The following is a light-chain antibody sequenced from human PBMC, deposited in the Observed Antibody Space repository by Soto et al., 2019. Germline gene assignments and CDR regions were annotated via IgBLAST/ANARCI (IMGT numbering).Light chain of an antibody. J-gene: IGLJ2*01. CDR1: SSDVGGYDY. V-gene: IGLV2-8*01. Sequence: QSALTQPPSASGSPGQSVTISCTGTSSDVGGYDYVSWYQQHPGKAPKLMIYEVSKRPSGVPDRFSGSKSGNTASLIVSGLQAEDEADYYCSSYAGSKTLFGGGTQLTVL. CDR3: SSYAGSKTL. CDR2: EVS.